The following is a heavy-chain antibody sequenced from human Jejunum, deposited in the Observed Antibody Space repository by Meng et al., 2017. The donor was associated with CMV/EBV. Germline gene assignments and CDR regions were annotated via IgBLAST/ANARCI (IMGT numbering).Heavy chain of an antibody. CDR3: ARLQYFDY. Sequence: LSCAVAGFTVSDYEMMWVRQAPGKGLEWVSYISSSGDVIYYADSVRGRFTISRDDAKNSLYLQMNSLRTDDTAIYYCARLQYFDYWGRGTLGTVSS. J-gene: IGHJ4*02. V-gene: IGHV3-48*03. CDR2: ISSSGDVI. D-gene: IGHD4-11*01. CDR1: GFTVSDYE.